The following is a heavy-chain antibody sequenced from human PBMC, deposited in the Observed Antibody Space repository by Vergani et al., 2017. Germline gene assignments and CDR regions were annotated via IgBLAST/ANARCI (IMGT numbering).Heavy chain of an antibody. CDR3: ARDHRDYNNYPGTFDI. CDR2: ISNSGNTI. CDR1: GFSLSDHY. J-gene: IGHJ3*02. Sequence: QVQLVESGGGLVKPGGSLRLSCAASGFSLSDHYMNWIRKAPGKGLEWVSYISNSGNTIEYADSVKGRFSISRDNAKSSLFLQMDSLRAEDTAVYYCARDHRDYNNYPGTFDIWGQGSMVTVSS. D-gene: IGHD5-24*01. V-gene: IGHV3-11*01.